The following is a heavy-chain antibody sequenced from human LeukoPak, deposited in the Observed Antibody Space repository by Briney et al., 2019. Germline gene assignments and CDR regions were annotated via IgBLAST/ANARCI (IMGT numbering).Heavy chain of an antibody. CDR3: AKASGYSYGKYFFDS. J-gene: IGHJ4*02. Sequence: PGGSLRLSCAASGFTFSSYAMHWVRQAPGKGLEWVAVISYDGSNKYYADSVKGRFTISRDNSKNTVYLQMNSLRAEDTAVYYCAKASGYSYGKYFFDSWGQGALVTVSS. CDR1: GFTFSSYA. V-gene: IGHV3-30*04. CDR2: ISYDGSNK. D-gene: IGHD5-18*01.